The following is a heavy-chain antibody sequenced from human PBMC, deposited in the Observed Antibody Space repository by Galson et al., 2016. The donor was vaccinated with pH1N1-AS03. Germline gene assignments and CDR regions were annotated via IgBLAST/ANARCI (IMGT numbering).Heavy chain of an antibody. CDR1: GGTFNTYA. CDR2: IIPMLNIP. CDR3: PKGYSATPSGTFDF. D-gene: IGHD2-15*01. J-gene: IGHJ3*01. V-gene: IGHV1-69*04. Sequence: SVKVSCKASGGTFNTYAISWVRQAPGQGLEWMGRIIPMLNIPDYAQKFQVRVTITADKSTNTAYMELTNLRSDDTALYYCPKGYSATPSGTFDFWGQGTMVTVSS.